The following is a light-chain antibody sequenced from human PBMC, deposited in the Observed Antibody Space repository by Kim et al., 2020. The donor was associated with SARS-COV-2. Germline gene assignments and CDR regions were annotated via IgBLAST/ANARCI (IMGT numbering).Light chain of an antibody. CDR2: EIS. CDR1: QSLVHSNGHTF. Sequence: QPASLAFRSSQSLVHSNGHTFLSWLHQRPGQPPRLLIYEISNRFSGVPDRFGGSGAGTDFTLRISRVEAEDVELYYCMQATQFPYNFGPGTKLEI. J-gene: IGKJ2*01. CDR3: MQATQFPYN. V-gene: IGKV2-24*01.